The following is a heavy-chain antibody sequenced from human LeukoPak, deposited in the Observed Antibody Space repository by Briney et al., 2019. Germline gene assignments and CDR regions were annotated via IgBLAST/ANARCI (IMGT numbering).Heavy chain of an antibody. CDR2: INRSGST. CDR1: GGSFSGYY. J-gene: IGHJ4*02. Sequence: SETLSLTCAVYGGSFSGYYGSWIRQPPGKGLEWIGEINRSGSTNYNPSLKSRVTISVDTSKNQFSLKLSSVTAADTAVYYCAKGDLRYFDVSSFDYWGQGTLVTVSS. D-gene: IGHD3-9*01. V-gene: IGHV4-34*01. CDR3: AKGDLRYFDVSSFDY.